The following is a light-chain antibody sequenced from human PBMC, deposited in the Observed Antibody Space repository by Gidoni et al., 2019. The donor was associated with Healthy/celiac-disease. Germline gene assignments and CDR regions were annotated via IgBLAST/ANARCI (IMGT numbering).Light chain of an antibody. Sequence: SYELTQDPAVSVALGQTVRITCQGDRLRSYYASWYQQKPGQAPVLVIYGKNNRPSGIPDRFSGSSSGNTASLTITGAQAEDEADYYCNSRDSSGNHYVFGTGTKVTVL. J-gene: IGLJ1*01. V-gene: IGLV3-19*01. CDR2: GKN. CDR3: NSRDSSGNHYV. CDR1: RLRSYY.